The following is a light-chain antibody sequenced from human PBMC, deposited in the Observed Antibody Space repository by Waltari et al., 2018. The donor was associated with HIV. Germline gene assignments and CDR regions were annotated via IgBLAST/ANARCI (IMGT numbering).Light chain of an antibody. J-gene: IGKJ3*01. CDR3: QQNYNVPLT. CDR2: SAS. Sequence: DVQMPQSPSSLSASVLDICTITCRASQSIINVLNWFQQKPGKAPKRLIHSASTLQGGVSSRFSGSGSGTEFTLTINNLQPEDFATYYCQQNYNVPLTFGGGTRVEVK. CDR1: QSIINV. V-gene: IGKV1-39*01.